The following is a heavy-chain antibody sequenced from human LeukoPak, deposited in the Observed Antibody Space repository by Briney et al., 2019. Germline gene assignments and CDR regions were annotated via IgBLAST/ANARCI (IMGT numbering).Heavy chain of an antibody. Sequence: SVKVSCKASGGTFSSYAISWVRQAPGQGLEWMGRIIPILGIANYAQKFQGRVTITADKSTSTAYMELSSLRSEDTAVYYCATGYSSGWYPFDYWGQGTLVTVSS. J-gene: IGHJ4*02. CDR1: GGTFSSYA. CDR2: IIPILGIA. V-gene: IGHV1-69*04. D-gene: IGHD6-19*01. CDR3: ATGYSSGWYPFDY.